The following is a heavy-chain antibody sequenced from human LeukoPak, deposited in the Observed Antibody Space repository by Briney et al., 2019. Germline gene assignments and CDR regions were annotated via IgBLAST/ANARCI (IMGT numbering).Heavy chain of an antibody. CDR1: GGSISSYY. CDR2: NYYSGST. CDR3: AREGVRSSSWYNWFDP. V-gene: IGHV4-59*08. J-gene: IGHJ5*02. Sequence: SETLSLTCTVSGGSISSYYWSWIRQPPGKGLEWIGYNYYSGSTNYNPSLKSRVTISVDTSKNPFSLKLSSVTAADTAVYYCAREGVRSSSWYNWFDPWGQGTLVTVSS. D-gene: IGHD6-13*01.